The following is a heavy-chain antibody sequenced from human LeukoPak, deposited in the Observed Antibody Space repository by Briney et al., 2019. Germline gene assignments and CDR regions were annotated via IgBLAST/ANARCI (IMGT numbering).Heavy chain of an antibody. CDR1: GYTFTSYD. V-gene: IGHV1-8*03. CDR2: MNPNSGNT. CDR3: ARARNYVYYYDMDV. Sequence: ASVKVSCKASGYTFTSYDINWVRQATGQGLEWMGWMNPNSGNTGYAQKFQGRVTITRNTSISTAYMELSSLRSEDTAVYYCARARNYVYYYDMDVWGKGTTVTVSS. J-gene: IGHJ6*03. D-gene: IGHD1-7*01.